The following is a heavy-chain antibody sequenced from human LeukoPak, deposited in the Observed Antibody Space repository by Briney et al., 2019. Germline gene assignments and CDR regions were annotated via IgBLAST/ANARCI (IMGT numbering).Heavy chain of an antibody. Sequence: SETLSLTCTVSGGSISGSSYYWAWIRQPPGKGLEWIGSIHYGGNTYYNPSLKSRVTISVDTSKNQFSLKLSSVTAADTAVYYCARPSKNHGAYGYWGQGTLVTVSS. D-gene: IGHD4-17*01. V-gene: IGHV4-39*01. CDR3: ARPSKNHGAYGY. CDR2: IHYGGNT. CDR1: GGSISGSSYY. J-gene: IGHJ4*02.